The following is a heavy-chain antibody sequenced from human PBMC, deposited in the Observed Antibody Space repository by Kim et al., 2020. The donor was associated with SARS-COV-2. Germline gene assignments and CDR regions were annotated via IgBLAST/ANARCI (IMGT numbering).Heavy chain of an antibody. Sequence: SGPTLVEPTQTLTLTCTFSGFALIADESCVSWIRQPPGKALEWLARIDWADDKYYNTSLKTRLSISRDTSKNQVLLTMTNMDPEDTATYYCARTSIFYFGGYTLYYFDFWGRGTLVTVSS. CDR1: GFALIADESC. CDR2: IDWADDK. J-gene: IGHJ4*02. D-gene: IGHD3-16*02. V-gene: IGHV2-70*11. CDR3: ARTSIFYFGGYTLYYFDF.